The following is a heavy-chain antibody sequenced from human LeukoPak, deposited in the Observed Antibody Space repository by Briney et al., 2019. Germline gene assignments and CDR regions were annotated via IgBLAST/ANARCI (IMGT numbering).Heavy chain of an antibody. CDR1: GYTFNSYD. V-gene: IGHV1-8*01. J-gene: IGHJ4*02. CDR3: ARGLLSTYYYGSGSYSFDY. CDR2: MNPNNGKT. D-gene: IGHD3-10*01. Sequence: ASVKVSCKASGYTFNSYDINWVRQATGQGLEWMGWMNPNNGKTAYAQKFQGRVSMTRDTSISTTYMELSGLRSEDTAVYYCARGLLSTYYYGSGSYSFDYWGQGTLVTVSS.